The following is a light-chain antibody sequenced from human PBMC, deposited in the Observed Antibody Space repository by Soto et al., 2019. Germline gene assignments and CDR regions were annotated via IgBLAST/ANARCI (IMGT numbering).Light chain of an antibody. CDR1: QSVSNN. CDR3: QQYDNWPWT. J-gene: IGKJ1*01. CDR2: GAT. Sequence: EIVLTQSPSTLSLSPGERATLSSRASQSVSNNYLAWYQQKPGQAPRLLIHGATTRATGIPARFSGSGSGTEFTLTISSLQSEDFAVYNCQQYDNWPWTFGQGTKVDIK. V-gene: IGKV3-15*01.